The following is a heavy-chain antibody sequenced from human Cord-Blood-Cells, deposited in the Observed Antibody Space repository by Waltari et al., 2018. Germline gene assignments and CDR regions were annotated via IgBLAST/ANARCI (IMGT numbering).Heavy chain of an antibody. J-gene: IGHJ3*02. D-gene: IGHD6-6*01. Sequence: QVQLVQSGAEVKKPGASVKVSCKVSGYTLTELSMHWVRQAPGKGLEWMGGFGPEDGETSYAQKFQGRVTMTEETSTDTAYMELSSLGSEDTAVYYCATDRYSSSIDAWDIWGQGTMVTVSS. V-gene: IGHV1-24*01. CDR2: FGPEDGET. CDR1: GYTLTELS. CDR3: ATDRYSSSIDAWDI.